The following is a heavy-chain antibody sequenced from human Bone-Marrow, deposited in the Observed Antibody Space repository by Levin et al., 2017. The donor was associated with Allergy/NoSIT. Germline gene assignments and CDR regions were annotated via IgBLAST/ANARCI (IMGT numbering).Heavy chain of an antibody. D-gene: IGHD3-16*01. Sequence: GESLKISCAASGFTFSNHAMSWVRQAPGKGLEWVSHINSDGTTQSADSVKGRFIISRDNSKNTLYLQMSSLRADDTALYYCAREILYHYFDLWGQGTLLTVSS. CDR3: AREILYHYFDL. CDR1: GFTFSNHA. V-gene: IGHV3-23*01. J-gene: IGHJ4*02. CDR2: INSDGTT.